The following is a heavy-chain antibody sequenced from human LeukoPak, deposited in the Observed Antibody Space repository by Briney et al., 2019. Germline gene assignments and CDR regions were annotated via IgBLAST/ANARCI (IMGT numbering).Heavy chain of an antibody. CDR1: GFTFSSYE. V-gene: IGHV3-48*03. Sequence: GGSLRLSCAASGFTFSSYEMNWVRQAPGKGLEWVSYISSSGSTIYYADSVKGRFTISRDNAKNSLYLQMNSLRAGDTAVYYCARVRKYSGYYSWYFDLWGRGTLVTVSS. D-gene: IGHD5-12*01. CDR3: ARVRKYSGYYSWYFDL. CDR2: ISSSGSTI. J-gene: IGHJ2*01.